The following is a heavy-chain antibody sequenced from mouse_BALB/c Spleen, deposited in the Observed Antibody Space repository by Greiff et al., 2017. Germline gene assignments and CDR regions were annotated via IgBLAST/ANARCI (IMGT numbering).Heavy chain of an antibody. CDR3: ARDHGNYNFDY. CDR1: GFTFSSYA. V-gene: IGHV5-9-4*01. D-gene: IGHD2-1*01. Sequence: EVQLVESGGGLVQPGGSLKLSCAASGFTFSSYAMSWVRQSPEKRLEWVAEISSGGSYTYYPETVTGRFTISRDNAKNTLYLEMSSLRSEDTAMYYCARDHGNYNFDYWGQGTTLTVSS. J-gene: IGHJ2*01. CDR2: ISSGGSYT.